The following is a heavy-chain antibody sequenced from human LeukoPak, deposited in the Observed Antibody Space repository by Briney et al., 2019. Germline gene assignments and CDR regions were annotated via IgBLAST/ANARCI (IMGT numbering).Heavy chain of an antibody. Sequence: SETLSLTCTVSGGSISSYYWSWIRQPPGKGLEWIGYIYYSGSTNYNSSLKSRVTISVDTSKNQFSLKLSSVTAADTAVYYCARHGTGRRNWFDPWGQGTLVTVSS. CDR2: IYYSGST. D-gene: IGHD6-13*01. V-gene: IGHV4-59*08. J-gene: IGHJ5*02. CDR1: GGSISSYY. CDR3: ARHGTGRRNWFDP.